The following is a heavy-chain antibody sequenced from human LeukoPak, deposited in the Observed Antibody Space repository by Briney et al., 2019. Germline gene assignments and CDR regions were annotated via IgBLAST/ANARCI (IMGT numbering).Heavy chain of an antibody. D-gene: IGHD6-13*01. CDR1: GFTFSSYA. Sequence: GGSLRLSCAASGFTFSSYAMSWVRQAPGKGLEWVSAISGSGGSTYYADSVRGRFTISRDNSKNTLYLQMNSLRAEDTAVYYCAKYFDAAAGTEYGDRGQGTLVTVSS. V-gene: IGHV3-23*01. CDR2: ISGSGGST. J-gene: IGHJ4*02. CDR3: AKYFDAAAGTEYGD.